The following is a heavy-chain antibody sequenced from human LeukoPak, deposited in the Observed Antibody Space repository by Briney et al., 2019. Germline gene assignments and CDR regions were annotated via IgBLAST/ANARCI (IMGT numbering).Heavy chain of an antibody. CDR2: IYYSGST. D-gene: IGHD5-18*01. Sequence: PSETLSLTCTVSGGSVSSGSYYWSWIRQPPGKGLEWIGYIYYSGSTNYNPSLKSRVTISVDTSKNQFSLKLSSVTAADTAVYYCASRRSYGSPFDYWGQGTLVTVSS. CDR1: GGSVSSGSYY. J-gene: IGHJ4*02. V-gene: IGHV4-61*01. CDR3: ASRRSYGSPFDY.